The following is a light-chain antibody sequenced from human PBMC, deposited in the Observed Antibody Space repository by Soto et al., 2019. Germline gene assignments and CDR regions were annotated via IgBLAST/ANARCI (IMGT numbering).Light chain of an antibody. CDR2: AAS. CDR1: QSISSY. CDR3: QQSYSTPGT. J-gene: IGKJ1*01. V-gene: IGKV1-39*01. Sequence: DIQMTQSPSSLSASVGDRFTITCRASQSISSYLNWYQQKPGKAPKLLIYAASSLQSGVPSRFSGSGSGTDFTLTISSLQPEDFATYYCQQSYSTPGTFGQGTKVDI.